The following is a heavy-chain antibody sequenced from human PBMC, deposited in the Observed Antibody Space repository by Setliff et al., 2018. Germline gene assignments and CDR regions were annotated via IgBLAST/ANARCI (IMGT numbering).Heavy chain of an antibody. D-gene: IGHD2-15*01. J-gene: IGHJ5*02. V-gene: IGHV1-18*04. CDR2: ISAYNGNT. Sequence: ASVKVSCKASGYTFTAYHMHWVRQAPGQGLEWMGWISAYNGNTYHAQKFQDRLSMTTDTSTSTAYMELRSLRADDTAVYYCERLVRHCTRISCQRTSEADLWGQGTQVTVSS. CDR1: GYTFTAYH. CDR3: ERLVRHCTRISCQRTSEADL.